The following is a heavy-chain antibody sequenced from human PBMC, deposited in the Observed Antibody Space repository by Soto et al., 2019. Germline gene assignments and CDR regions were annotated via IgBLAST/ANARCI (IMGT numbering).Heavy chain of an antibody. V-gene: IGHV6-1*01. D-gene: IGHD6-19*01. CDR1: GEGVSSTSAA. CDR2: TYYRSKWYN. Sequence: PSQTLSLTCDISGEGVSSTSAAWNWIRQSPSRGLEWLGRTYYRSKWYNDYAVSVKSRITINPDTSKNQFSLQLNSVTPEDTAVYYCARGSGHARSSDYPGQRTLRTRFS. CDR3: ARGSGHARSSDY. J-gene: IGHJ4*02.